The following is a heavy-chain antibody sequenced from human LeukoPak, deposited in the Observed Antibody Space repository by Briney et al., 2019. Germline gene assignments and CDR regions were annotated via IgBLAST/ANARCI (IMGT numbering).Heavy chain of an antibody. V-gene: IGHV3-21*01. J-gene: IGHJ4*02. CDR2: ISSSSYI. CDR3: ATARNRIAVAGTFDY. D-gene: IGHD6-19*01. CDR1: GFTFSSYS. Sequence: PGGSLRLSCAASGFTFSSYSMNWVRQAPGKGLEWVSSISSSSYIYYADSVKGRFTISRDNAKNSLYLQMNSLRAEDTAVYYCATARNRIAVAGTFDYWGQGTLVTVSS.